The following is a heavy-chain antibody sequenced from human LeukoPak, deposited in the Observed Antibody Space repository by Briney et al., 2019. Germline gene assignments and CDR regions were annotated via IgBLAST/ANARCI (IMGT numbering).Heavy chain of an antibody. CDR3: AKASGIQLPDY. V-gene: IGHV3-30*18. Sequence: GGSLRLSCAASGFTFSSYGMHWVRQAPGNGLEWVAVISYDGSNKYYADSVKGRFTISRDNSKNTLYLQMNSLRAEDTAVYYCAKASGIQLPDYWGQGTLVTVSS. CDR1: GFTFSSYG. J-gene: IGHJ4*02. D-gene: IGHD5-18*01. CDR2: ISYDGSNK.